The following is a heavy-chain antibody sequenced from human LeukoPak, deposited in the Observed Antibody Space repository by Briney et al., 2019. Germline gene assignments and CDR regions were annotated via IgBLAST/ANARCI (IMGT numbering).Heavy chain of an antibody. J-gene: IGHJ3*02. V-gene: IGHV4-39*02. CDR1: GGSISGSSYY. CDR3: ARDLYYYDSSGYYNAFDI. CDR2: IYDSGST. D-gene: IGHD3-22*01. Sequence: SETLSLTCTVSGGSISGSSYYWGWIRQPPGKGLEWIGSIYDSGSTYYNPSLKSRVTISVDTSKNQFSLKLNSVTAADTAVYYCARDLYYYDSSGYYNAFDIWGQGTMVTVSS.